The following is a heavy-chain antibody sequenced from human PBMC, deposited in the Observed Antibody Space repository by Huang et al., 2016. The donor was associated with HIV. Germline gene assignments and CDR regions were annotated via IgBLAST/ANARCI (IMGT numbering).Heavy chain of an antibody. CDR1: GYKFHIYE. J-gene: IGHJ4*02. D-gene: IGHD3-16*01. V-gene: IGHV1-18*04. CDR2: ISVDNVST. CDR3: ARTKGEFDF. Sequence: QIHLVQSGPEVKQPGASVQVSCKASGYKFHIYEITWVRQTPGQGLELMGWISVDNVSTRFAQKIKDRLTMTTDVSTSTTYLELRSLRLDDTAVYYCARTKGEFDFWGQGALVTVSS.